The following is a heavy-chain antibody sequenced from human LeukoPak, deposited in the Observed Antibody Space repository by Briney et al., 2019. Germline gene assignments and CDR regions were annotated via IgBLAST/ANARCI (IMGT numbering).Heavy chain of an antibody. CDR2: IYYSGST. V-gene: IGHV4-39*07. J-gene: IGHJ3*02. CDR1: GGSISSSNFY. D-gene: IGHD5-12*01. Sequence: PSETLSLTRTVSGGSISSSNFYWGWIRQPPGKGLEWIGSIYYSGSTYYNPSLKSRVTISVDTSKNQFSLKLSSVTAADTASYYCARYGGYSTDAFDIWGQGTMVTVSS. CDR3: ARYGGYSTDAFDI.